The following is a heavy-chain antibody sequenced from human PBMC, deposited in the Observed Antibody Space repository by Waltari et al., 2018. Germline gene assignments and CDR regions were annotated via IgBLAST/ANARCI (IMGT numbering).Heavy chain of an antibody. D-gene: IGHD2-2*02. CDR1: GYSINIGYY. Sequence: QVQLQESGPGLVKPSETLSLICAVSGYSINIGYYWGWVRQAPGRGLEYIATIYHDGTTYYNPSLKSRVTISIDTPKNVFSLELRSVTAADTATYYCTRNGLGYCTSPTCYRNDNWGQGTLVIVSS. CDR3: TRNGLGYCTSPTCYRNDN. J-gene: IGHJ4*02. CDR2: IYHDGTT. V-gene: IGHV4-38-2*01.